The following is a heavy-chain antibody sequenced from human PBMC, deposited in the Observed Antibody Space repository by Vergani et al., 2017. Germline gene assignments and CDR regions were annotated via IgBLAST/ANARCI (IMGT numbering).Heavy chain of an antibody. CDR3: ARVLLNNYYDSSGSMDV. CDR1: GYSLTELT. D-gene: IGHD3-22*01. Sequence: QVQLVQSGSEVRKPGASVKVSCQVSGYSLTELTIHWVRQAPGKGLEWMGGFDPEHGEVTFAHHIQGRVTMTEDRSTDTAYMELRSLRSDDTAVYYCARVLLNNYYDSSGSMDVWGQGTTVTVSS. CDR2: FDPEHGEV. V-gene: IGHV1-24*01. J-gene: IGHJ6*02.